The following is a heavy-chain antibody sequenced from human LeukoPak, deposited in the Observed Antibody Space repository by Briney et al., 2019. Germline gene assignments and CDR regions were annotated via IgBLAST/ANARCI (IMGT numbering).Heavy chain of an antibody. CDR3: ARDLSEPYYDFWTGHNNYYFYMDV. CDR1: GGSVNSSY. CDR2: IYYSGST. Sequence: SETLSLTCTVSGGSVNSSYWTWIRQPPGKALEWIGYIYYSGSTKYNPSLKSRISTSIDTSKNQFSLKLTSVTAADTAIYFCARDLSEPYYDFWTGHNNYYFYMDVWGKGTTVTVSS. J-gene: IGHJ6*03. D-gene: IGHD3-3*01. V-gene: IGHV4-59*02.